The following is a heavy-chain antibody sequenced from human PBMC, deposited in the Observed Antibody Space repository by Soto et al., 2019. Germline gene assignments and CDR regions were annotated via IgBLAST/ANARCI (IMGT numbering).Heavy chain of an antibody. J-gene: IGHJ6*02. CDR3: ARGEIRVDSNYYYYGMDV. D-gene: IGHD5-12*01. CDR2: INPNSGGT. Sequence: ASVKVSCKASGYTFTGYYMHWVRQAPGQGLEWMGRINPNSGGTNYAQKFQGRVTMTRDTSISTAYMELSRLRSDDTAVYYCARGEIRVDSNYYYYGMDVWGQGTTVTVYS. CDR1: GYTFTGYY. V-gene: IGHV1-2*06.